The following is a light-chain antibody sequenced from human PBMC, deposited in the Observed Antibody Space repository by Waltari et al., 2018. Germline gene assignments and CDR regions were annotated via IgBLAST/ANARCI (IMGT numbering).Light chain of an antibody. CDR2: KAS. J-gene: IGKJ1*01. V-gene: IGKV1-5*03. CDR3: QQFNTYPWT. CDR1: ETISSW. Sequence: DIQMTQSPSTLSASVGDRVTITCRASETISSWLAWYQHRPGKAPNLLIYKASRLGSGVPSRFSGSGSGTEFTLTISRLQPEDFATYYCQQFNTYPWTFGQGTKVDI.